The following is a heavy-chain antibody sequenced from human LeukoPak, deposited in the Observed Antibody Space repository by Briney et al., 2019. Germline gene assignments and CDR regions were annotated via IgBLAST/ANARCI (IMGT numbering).Heavy chain of an antibody. V-gene: IGHV1-2*02. J-gene: IGHJ4*02. D-gene: IGHD3-10*01. Sequence: ASVKVSCKASGYTFTGYYMHWVRQAPGQGLEWMGWINPNSGGTNYAQKFQGRVTMTRDTSKNQFSLKLSSVTAADTAVYYCARLGPVWVQGEDYWGQGTLVTVSS. CDR3: ARLGPVWVQGEDY. CDR1: GYTFTGYY. CDR2: INPNSGGT.